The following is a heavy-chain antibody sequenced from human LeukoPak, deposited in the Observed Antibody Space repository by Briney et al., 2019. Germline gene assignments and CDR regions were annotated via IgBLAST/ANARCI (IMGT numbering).Heavy chain of an antibody. J-gene: IGHJ4*02. CDR2: ISGGGDTT. D-gene: IGHD6-13*01. CDR3: AKGGAVDGTLKFDY. CDR1: GFTFSNYA. Sequence: GGSLRLSCAAAGFTFSNYAMSWVRQAPGKGLEWVSAISGGGDTTHYADSVKGRFTISRDNSKNTLYLQMNSLGAGDTAVYYCAKGGAVDGTLKFDYWGQGTLVTVSS. V-gene: IGHV3-23*01.